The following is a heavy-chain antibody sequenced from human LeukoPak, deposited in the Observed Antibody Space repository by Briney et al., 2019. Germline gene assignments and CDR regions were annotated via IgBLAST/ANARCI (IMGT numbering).Heavy chain of an antibody. V-gene: IGHV4-59*01. J-gene: IGHJ6*02. CDR2: IYYSGST. CDR3: ARYGGNPYYWGMDV. D-gene: IGHD4-23*01. Sequence: PSETLSLTCTVSGGSISSYYWSWVRQPPGKGLEWIGYIYYSGSTNYNPSLKSRVTISIDTSKNQFSLKLSSVTAADTAVYYCARYGGNPYYWGMDVWGQGTTVTVSS. CDR1: GGSISSYY.